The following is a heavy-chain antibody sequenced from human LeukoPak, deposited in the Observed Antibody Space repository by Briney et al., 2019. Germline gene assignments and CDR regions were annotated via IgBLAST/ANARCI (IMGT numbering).Heavy chain of an antibody. D-gene: IGHD6-13*01. Sequence: PSETLSLTFTVSGGSISSYYWSWIRQPAGKGLEWIGRIYTSGSTNYNPSLKSRVTMSADTSKNQFSLKLSSVTAADTAVYYCARFIAAAGSGWFDPWGQGTLVTVSS. CDR1: GGSISSYY. J-gene: IGHJ5*02. CDR3: ARFIAAAGSGWFDP. V-gene: IGHV4-4*07. CDR2: IYTSGST.